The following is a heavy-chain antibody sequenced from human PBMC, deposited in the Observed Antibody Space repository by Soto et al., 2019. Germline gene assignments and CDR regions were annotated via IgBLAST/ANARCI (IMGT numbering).Heavy chain of an antibody. D-gene: IGHD1-26*01. CDR1: GYSFTSLD. V-gene: IGHV1-8*01. J-gene: IGHJ4*02. Sequence: ASVKVSCKASGYSFTSLDINWVRQTTGQGLEWMGWMQPSSGRTGYAQKFQGRVTMTRDTSINTAYMELSSLTSDDTAFYYCARGVTAGVDYWGQGTLVTVS. CDR2: MQPSSGRT. CDR3: ARGVTAGVDY.